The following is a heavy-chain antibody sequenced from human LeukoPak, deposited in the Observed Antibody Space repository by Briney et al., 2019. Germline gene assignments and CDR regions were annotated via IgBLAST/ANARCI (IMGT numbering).Heavy chain of an antibody. CDR1: GSSISSYY. J-gene: IGHJ6*03. CDR2: IYYRGNT. Sequence: PSETLSLTCFVSGSSISSYYWSWIRQPPGKGLEWIGYIYYRGNTNYNPPLKSRVTISLDTSKNQFSLRLSSVTAADTAVYHCARGIYDRSGFSYYYYHMDVWGKGTTVTVSS. CDR3: ARGIYDRSGFSYYYYHMDV. D-gene: IGHD3-22*01. V-gene: IGHV4-59*01.